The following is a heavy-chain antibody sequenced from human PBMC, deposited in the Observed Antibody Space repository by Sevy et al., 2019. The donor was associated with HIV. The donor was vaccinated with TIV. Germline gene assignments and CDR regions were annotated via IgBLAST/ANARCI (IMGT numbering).Heavy chain of an antibody. J-gene: IGHJ4*02. D-gene: IGHD6-13*01. V-gene: IGHV3-15*01. CDR3: TTNSWSQEDYYDF. CDR1: GFTFTNAW. CDR2: FNGKPSGGAI. Sequence: GGSLRLSCAASGFTFTNAWMSWVRQAPGKGLEWVARFNGKPSGGAIDYAAPVKGRFTISRDDSKNTLYLQMSSLRTEDAAVYYCTTNSWSQEDYYDFWGQGTLVTVSS.